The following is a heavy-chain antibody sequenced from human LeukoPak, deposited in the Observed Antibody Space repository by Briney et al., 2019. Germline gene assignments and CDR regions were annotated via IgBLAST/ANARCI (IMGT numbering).Heavy chain of an antibody. CDR3: VGGSYPLEY. D-gene: IGHD1-26*01. Sequence: SETLSLTCAVYGGSFSAYYWSWIRQSPGKGLEWIGEIHHSGSTYYNPSLESRVSISIDTSKNQLSLKLNSVTAADTAVYYCVGGSYPLEYWGQGALVTLSS. CDR1: GGSFSAYY. CDR2: IHHSGST. V-gene: IGHV4-34*09. J-gene: IGHJ4*02.